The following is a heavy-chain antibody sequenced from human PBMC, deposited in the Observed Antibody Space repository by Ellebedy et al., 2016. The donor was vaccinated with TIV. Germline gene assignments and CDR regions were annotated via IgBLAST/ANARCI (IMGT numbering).Heavy chain of an antibody. V-gene: IGHV1-2*02. J-gene: IGHJ4*02. CDR3: ARGSRYSGSYSGY. D-gene: IGHD1-26*01. Sequence: ASVKVSCXASGYTFTDYYMHWVRQAPGQGLEWMGWINPNSGGTNYAQKFQGRVTMTRDTSISTAYMELSRLRSDDTAVYYCARGSRYSGSYSGYWGQGTLVTVSS. CDR2: INPNSGGT. CDR1: GYTFTDYY.